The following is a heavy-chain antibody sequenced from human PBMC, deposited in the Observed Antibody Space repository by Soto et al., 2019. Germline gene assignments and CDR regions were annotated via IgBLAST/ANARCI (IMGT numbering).Heavy chain of an antibody. Sequence: PSETLSLTCPVSGDFISNYYLGWIRKPPGKGLEWIGNIYYDGSPYYNPTVRGRVTISLDASKNQFFLRLRSVTVADTAEYYCARRSGGRCYNYWGPGTVVTVSS. J-gene: IGHJ4*02. CDR1: GDFISNYY. V-gene: IGHV4-39*01. D-gene: IGHD2-15*01. CDR2: IYYDGSP. CDR3: ARRSGGRCYNY.